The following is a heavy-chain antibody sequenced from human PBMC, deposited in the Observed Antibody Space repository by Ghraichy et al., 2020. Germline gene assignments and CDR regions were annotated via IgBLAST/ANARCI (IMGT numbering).Heavy chain of an antibody. CDR3: ARQLLARTFDY. CDR1: GGSFSLYY. CDR2: INHSGST. J-gene: IGHJ4*02. D-gene: IGHD1-7*01. V-gene: IGHV4-34*01. Sequence: SETLSLTCALYGGSFSLYYWSWIRQPPGKGLEWIGEINHSGSTNYNPSLKSRVTISVDTSKNQSSLKLSSVTAADTAVYYCARQLLARTFDYWGQGTLVTVSS.